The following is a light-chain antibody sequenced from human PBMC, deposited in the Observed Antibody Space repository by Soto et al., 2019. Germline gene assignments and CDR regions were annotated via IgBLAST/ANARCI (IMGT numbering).Light chain of an antibody. Sequence: IQMTQSPSTLSASVGDRVTITCRASQTINSWLAWYQQKPGKAPNLLIYAASSLQSGVPSRFSGSGSGTDFTLTISSLQPEDFATYYCLQDYNYPRTFGQGTKVDIK. CDR2: AAS. CDR3: LQDYNYPRT. CDR1: QTINSW. J-gene: IGKJ1*01. V-gene: IGKV1-6*01.